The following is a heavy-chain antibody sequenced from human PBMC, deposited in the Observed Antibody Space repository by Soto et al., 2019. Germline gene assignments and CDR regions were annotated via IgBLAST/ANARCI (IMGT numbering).Heavy chain of an antibody. CDR2: INSDGSST. Sequence: EVQLVESGGGLVQPGGSLRLSCAASGFTFSSYWMHWVRQAPGKGLVWVSRINSDGSSTSYADSVKGRFTISRDSAKNTLYLQMNSLRAEDTAVYYCARERAYYYDSSGYWDWFDPWGQGTLVTVSS. V-gene: IGHV3-74*01. CDR3: ARERAYYYDSSGYWDWFDP. D-gene: IGHD3-22*01. J-gene: IGHJ5*02. CDR1: GFTFSSYW.